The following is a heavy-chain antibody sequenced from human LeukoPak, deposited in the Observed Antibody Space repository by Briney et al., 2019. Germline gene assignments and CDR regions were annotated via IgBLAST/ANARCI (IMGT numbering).Heavy chain of an antibody. D-gene: IGHD5-18*01. CDR2: IIPIFGTA. J-gene: IGHJ4*02. V-gene: IGHV1-69*01. CDR3: ARDGYSYGWQAFFDY. CDR1: GGTFSSYA. Sequence: SVKVSCKASGGTFSSYAISWVRQAPGQGLEWMGGIIPIFGTANYAQKFQGRVTITADESTSTAYMELSSLGSEDTAVYYCARDGYSYGWQAFFDYWGQGTLVTVSS.